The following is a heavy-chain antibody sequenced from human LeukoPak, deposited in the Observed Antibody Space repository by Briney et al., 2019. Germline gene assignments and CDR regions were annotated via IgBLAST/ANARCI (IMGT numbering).Heavy chain of an antibody. D-gene: IGHD4-17*01. V-gene: IGHV3-21*01. CDR1: GFTFSSYM. J-gene: IGHJ4*02. CDR3: ARDREDHGESFGY. Sequence: GGSLRLSCAASGFTFSSYMMNWVRQAPGKGLEWVSCISSSSSDIYYADSVKGRFTISRDNARNSLYLQMNSLRAEDTAVYYCARDREDHGESFGYWGQGTLVTVSS. CDR2: ISSSSSDI.